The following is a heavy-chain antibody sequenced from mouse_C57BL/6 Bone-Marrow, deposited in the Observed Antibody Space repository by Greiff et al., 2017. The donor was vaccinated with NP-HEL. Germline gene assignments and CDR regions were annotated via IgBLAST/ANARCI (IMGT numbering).Heavy chain of an antibody. Sequence: QVQLQQSGAELARPGASVKLSCKASGYTFTSYGISWVKQRTGQGLEWIGEIYPRSGNTYYNAKFKGKATLTADKSSSTAYMELRSLTSEDSAVYFCARKLYYGSSHWYFDVWGTGTTVTVSS. V-gene: IGHV1-81*01. CDR3: ARKLYYGSSHWYFDV. CDR1: GYTFTSYG. CDR2: IYPRSGNT. J-gene: IGHJ1*03. D-gene: IGHD1-1*01.